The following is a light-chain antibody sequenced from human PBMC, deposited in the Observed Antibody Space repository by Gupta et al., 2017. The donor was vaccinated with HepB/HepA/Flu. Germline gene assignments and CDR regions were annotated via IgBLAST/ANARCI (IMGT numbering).Light chain of an antibody. CDR2: GAF. V-gene: IGKV1-39*01. CDR1: QNIGTF. CDR3: QHSHNTIFT. Sequence: DIQMTKSPSSLSASVGDRVTVTCRSSQNIGTFLNWYQLTPGRPPKLLIFGAFRLRSGVSSRFSGSGSGTEFSLTINNLQPEDFATYYCQHSHNTIFTFGGGTKVDIK. J-gene: IGKJ4*01.